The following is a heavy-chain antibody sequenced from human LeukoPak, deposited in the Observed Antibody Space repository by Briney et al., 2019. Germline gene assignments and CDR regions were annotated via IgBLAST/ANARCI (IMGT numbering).Heavy chain of an antibody. CDR3: ASVYYYDSSGYYVDY. Sequence: SETLSLTCAVYGGSFSGYYWSWIRQPPGKGLEWIGEINHSGSNNYNPSLKSRVNISVDTSKNQFSLKLSSVTAADTAVYYCASVYYYDSSGYYVDYWGQGTLVTVSS. CDR1: GGSFSGYY. CDR2: INHSGSN. V-gene: IGHV4-34*01. D-gene: IGHD3-22*01. J-gene: IGHJ4*02.